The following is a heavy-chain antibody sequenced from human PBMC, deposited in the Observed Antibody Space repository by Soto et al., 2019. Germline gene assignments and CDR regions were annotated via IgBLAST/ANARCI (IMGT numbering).Heavy chain of an antibody. D-gene: IGHD3-10*01. CDR1: GYTFTSYG. Sequence: SVKVSCKASGYTFTSYGISWVRQAPGQGLEWMGWISAYNGNTNYAQKLQGRVPMTTDTSTSTAYMELRSLRSDDTAVYYCARVWAVRGDNRGFDYWGQGTLVTVSS. CDR2: ISAYNGNT. V-gene: IGHV1-18*04. J-gene: IGHJ4*02. CDR3: ARVWAVRGDNRGFDY.